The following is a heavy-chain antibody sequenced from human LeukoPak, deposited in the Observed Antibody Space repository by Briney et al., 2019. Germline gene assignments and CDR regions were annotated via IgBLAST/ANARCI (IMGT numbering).Heavy chain of an antibody. CDR2: IYYSGST. J-gene: IGHJ6*03. V-gene: IGHV4-59*01. CDR1: GASLSDYY. CDR3: ARASIAAAGDYYMDV. Sequence: SETLSLTCAVFGASLSDYYWGWIRQPPGKGLEWIGSIYYSGSTNYNPSLKSRVTISVDTSKNQFSLKLSSVTAADTAVYYCARASIAAAGDYYMDVWGKGTTVTI. D-gene: IGHD6-13*01.